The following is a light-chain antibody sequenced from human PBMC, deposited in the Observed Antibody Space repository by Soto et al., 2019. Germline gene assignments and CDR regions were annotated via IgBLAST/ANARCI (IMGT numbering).Light chain of an antibody. CDR3: QQSYTTLART. J-gene: IGKJ1*01. V-gene: IGKV4-1*01. CDR2: WAS. Sequence: DIVMTQSPDSLAVSLGERATINCKSSQSVLYSSNNKNYLAWYQQQPGQPPKLLMYWASTRESGVPDRFSGGWSGTDFHLIISSLQAEDVAVYCCQQSYTTLARTFGQGTTVEMK. CDR1: QSVLYSSNNKNY.